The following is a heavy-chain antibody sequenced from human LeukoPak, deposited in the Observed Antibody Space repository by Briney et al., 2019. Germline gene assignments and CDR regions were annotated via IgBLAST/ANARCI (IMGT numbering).Heavy chain of an antibody. CDR1: GFTFSSFE. Sequence: GGSLRLSCAASGFTFSSFEMNWVRQTPGRGLEWISYISSSGSIIYYADSVRGRFTISRDNAKNSLYLQMNSLRGEDMALYYCARRFDVWGKGTTVTVSS. J-gene: IGHJ6*04. CDR3: ARRFDV. CDR2: ISSSGSII. V-gene: IGHV3-48*03. D-gene: IGHD3-10*01.